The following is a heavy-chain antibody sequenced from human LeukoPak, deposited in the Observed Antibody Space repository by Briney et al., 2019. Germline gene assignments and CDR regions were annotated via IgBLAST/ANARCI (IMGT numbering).Heavy chain of an antibody. Sequence: SETLSLTCTVSGGSISSYYWSWIRQPPGKGLEWIGYIYYSGSTNYNPSLKSRVTISVDTSKNQFSLKLSSVTAADTAVYYCARVGCLSSTSCSSYYWYFDLWGRGTLVTVSS. CDR1: GGSISSYY. CDR3: ARVGCLSSTSCSSYYWYFDL. V-gene: IGHV4-59*01. D-gene: IGHD2-2*01. CDR2: IYYSGST. J-gene: IGHJ2*01.